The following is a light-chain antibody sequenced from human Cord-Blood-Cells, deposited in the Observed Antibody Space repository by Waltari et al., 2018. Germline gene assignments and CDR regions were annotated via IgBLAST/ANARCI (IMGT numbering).Light chain of an antibody. CDR3: QQYNNWPIT. Sequence: EIVMTQSPATLYVSPGERATLSCRASQSVSSNLAWYQQKPGQAPRLLTYGASTRATGIPARFSGSGSGTEFTLTISSLQSEDFAVYYCQQYNNWPITFGQGTRLEIK. V-gene: IGKV3-15*01. CDR2: GAS. CDR1: QSVSSN. J-gene: IGKJ5*01.